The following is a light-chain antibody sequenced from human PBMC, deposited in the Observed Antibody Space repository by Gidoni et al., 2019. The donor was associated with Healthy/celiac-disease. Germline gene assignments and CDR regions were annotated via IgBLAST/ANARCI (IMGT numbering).Light chain of an antibody. CDR3: SSYTSSSTLVV. CDR2: EVS. J-gene: IGLJ2*01. Sequence: QSALTPPASVSGSPGQSITISCTGTSSDVGGYNYVSWYQQPPGKAPKLIIYEVSNRPSGVSKRFSGSKSGNTASLTIAGLQAEDEADYYCSSYTSSSTLVVFGGGTKLTVL. V-gene: IGLV2-14*01. CDR1: SSDVGGYNY.